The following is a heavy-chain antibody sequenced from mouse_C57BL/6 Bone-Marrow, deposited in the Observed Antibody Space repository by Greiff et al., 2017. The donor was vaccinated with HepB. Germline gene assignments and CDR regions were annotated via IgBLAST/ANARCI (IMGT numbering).Heavy chain of an antibody. J-gene: IGHJ4*01. CDR3: ARDFYDGAMDY. CDR1: GFTFSDFY. Sequence: EVQLVESGGGLVQSGRSLRLSCATSGFTFSDFYMEWVRQAPGKGLEWIAASRNKANDYTTEYSASVKGRFIVSRDTSQSILYLQMNALRAEDTAIYYCARDFYDGAMDYWGQGTSVTVSS. D-gene: IGHD2-3*01. CDR2: SRNKANDYTT. V-gene: IGHV7-1*01.